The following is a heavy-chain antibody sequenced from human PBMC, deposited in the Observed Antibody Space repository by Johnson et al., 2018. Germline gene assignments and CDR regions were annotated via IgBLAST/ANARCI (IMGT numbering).Heavy chain of an antibody. J-gene: IGHJ6*03. D-gene: IGHD4-23*01. V-gene: IGHV3-30*03. Sequence: QVQLVQSGGGVVQPGRSLRVSCEASGYTFTIGGLHWARQAPGKGLEWVAAISQDGSETHYADSVKGRFTISSDDSKNTLYLQMNSLRVEATATYYCARWAGNSNTGYHMDVWGKGTTVSVSS. CDR2: ISQDGSET. CDR1: GYTFTIGG. CDR3: ARWAGNSNTGYHMDV.